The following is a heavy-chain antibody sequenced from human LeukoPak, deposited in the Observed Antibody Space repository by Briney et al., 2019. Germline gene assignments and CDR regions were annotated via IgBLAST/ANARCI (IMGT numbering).Heavy chain of an antibody. J-gene: IGHJ3*02. Sequence: PSQTLSLTCTVSGGSISSGSYYWSWIRQPAGKGLEWIGRIYTSGSTNYNPSLKSRVTISVDTSKNQFSLKLSSVTAADTAVYYCARGAPRIVGATNPDAFDIWGQGTMVTVSS. CDR3: ARGAPRIVGATNPDAFDI. CDR1: GGSISSGSYY. V-gene: IGHV4-61*02. CDR2: IYTSGST. D-gene: IGHD1-26*01.